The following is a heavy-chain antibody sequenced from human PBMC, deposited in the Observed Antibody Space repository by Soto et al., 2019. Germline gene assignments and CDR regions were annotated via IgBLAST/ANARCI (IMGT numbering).Heavy chain of an antibody. J-gene: IGHJ4*02. V-gene: IGHV3-30*03. CDR2: ISYDGSDK. CDR1: GFTFSRDG. CDR3: AGGCHWGDY. D-gene: IGHD3-16*01. Sequence: QVQLVESGGGVVQPGRSLRLSCAASGFTFSRDGMLWVRQAPGKGLEWVAVISYDGSDKYYADSVKGRFTIARDNSKKTLDLQMNSLSVDDTAVYYCAGGCHWGDYWGQGTLVTVSS.